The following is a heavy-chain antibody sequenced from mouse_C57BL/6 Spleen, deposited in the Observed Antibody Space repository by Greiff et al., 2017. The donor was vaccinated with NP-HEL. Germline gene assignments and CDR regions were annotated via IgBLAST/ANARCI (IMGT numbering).Heavy chain of an antibody. CDR1: GYTFTSYW. V-gene: IGHV1-55*01. CDR2: IYPGSGSP. Sequence: QVHVKQPGAELVKPGASVKMSCKASGYTFTSYWITWVKQRPGQGLEWIGDIYPGSGSPNYNEKFKSKATLTVDTSSSTAYMQLSSLTSEDSAVYYCARLTTVVATVDYWGQGTTLTVSS. J-gene: IGHJ2*01. D-gene: IGHD1-1*01. CDR3: ARLTTVVATVDY.